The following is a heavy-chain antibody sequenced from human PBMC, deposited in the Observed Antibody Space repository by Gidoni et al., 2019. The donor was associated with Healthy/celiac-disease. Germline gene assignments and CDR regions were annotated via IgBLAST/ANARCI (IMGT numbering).Heavy chain of an antibody. J-gene: IGHJ3*02. Sequence: EVQLVESGGGLVQPGGSLRLSCAASGFTFSSYDMHWVRQATGQGLEGVSAIGTAGDTYYPGSVKGRFTSSRENAKHSLYLQMNSLRAGDTAVYYCARGPPTYYYESSGFGDAFDIWGQGTMVTVSS. D-gene: IGHD3-22*01. CDR1: GFTFSSYD. V-gene: IGHV3-13*04. CDR3: ARGPPTYYYESSGFGDAFDI. CDR2: IGTAGDT.